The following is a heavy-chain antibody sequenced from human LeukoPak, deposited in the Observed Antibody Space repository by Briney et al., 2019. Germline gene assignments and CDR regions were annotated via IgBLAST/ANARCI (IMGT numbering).Heavy chain of an antibody. CDR2: VSAYADNT. CDR3: ARDCIGCHGFDY. Sequence: GSVKVSCKASGYTFINYGINWVRQAPGQGLEWMGWVSAYADNTNYVQKFHGRFSTSTDTSTNTAYMELRSLRPDDTAVYYCARDCIGCHGFDYWGQGTLVTVSS. V-gene: IGHV1-18*01. D-gene: IGHD2-15*01. J-gene: IGHJ4*02. CDR1: GYTFINYG.